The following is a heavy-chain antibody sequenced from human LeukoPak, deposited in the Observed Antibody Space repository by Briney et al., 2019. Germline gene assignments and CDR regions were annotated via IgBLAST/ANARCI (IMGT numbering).Heavy chain of an antibody. V-gene: IGHV1-69*01. CDR1: GGTFTSYA. D-gene: IGHD3-10*01. CDR3: ARKGFGEYLFDP. J-gene: IGHJ5*02. Sequence: ASVKVSCKASGGTFTSYAISWVRQAPGQGVEWMGGIIPILGTGKYAKKFQGTVTITPAESTSTAYMELSSLRSEDTAVYYCARKGFGEYLFDPWGQGTLVTVSS. CDR2: IIPILGTG.